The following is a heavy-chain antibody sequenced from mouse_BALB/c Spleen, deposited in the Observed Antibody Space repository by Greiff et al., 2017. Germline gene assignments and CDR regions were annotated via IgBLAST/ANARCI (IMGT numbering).Heavy chain of an antibody. CDR1: GFTFSSYA. J-gene: IGHJ2*01. V-gene: IGHV5-6-5*01. D-gene: IGHD2-3*01. Sequence: EVKLVESGGGLVKPGGSLKLSCAASGFTFSSYAMSWVRQTPEKRLEWVASISSGGSTYYPDSVKGRFTISRDNARNILYLQMSSLRSEDTAMYYCATDGYSYYFDYWGQGTTLTVSS. CDR3: ATDGYSYYFDY. CDR2: ISSGGST.